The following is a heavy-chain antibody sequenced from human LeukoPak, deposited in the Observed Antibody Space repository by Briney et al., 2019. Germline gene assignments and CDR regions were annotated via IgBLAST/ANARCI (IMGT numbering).Heavy chain of an antibody. J-gene: IGHJ5*02. D-gene: IGHD2-2*01. Sequence: GGSLRLSCAASGFTFSSYAMSWVRQAPGKGLEWVSAISGSGGSTYYADSVKGRFTISRDNSKSALYLQMNSLRAEDTAVYYCAKVPAAYNWFDPWGQGTLVTVSS. CDR2: ISGSGGST. V-gene: IGHV3-23*01. CDR3: AKVPAAYNWFDP. CDR1: GFTFSSYA.